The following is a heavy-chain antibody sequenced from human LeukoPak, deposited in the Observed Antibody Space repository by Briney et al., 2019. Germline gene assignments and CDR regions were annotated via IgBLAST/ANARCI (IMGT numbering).Heavy chain of an antibody. Sequence: SETLSLTCAVYGESFSGYYWSWIRQTPGKGLEWIGEINHSGSINYSPSLKSRVTISVDTSKNQFSLKLSSVTAADTAVYYCARADYSSSRGYGMDVWGQGTTVTVSS. D-gene: IGHD6-13*01. CDR2: INHSGSI. J-gene: IGHJ6*01. V-gene: IGHV4-34*01. CDR3: ARADYSSSRGYGMDV. CDR1: GESFSGYY.